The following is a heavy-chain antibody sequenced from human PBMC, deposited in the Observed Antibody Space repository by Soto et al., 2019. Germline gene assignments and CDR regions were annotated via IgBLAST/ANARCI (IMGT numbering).Heavy chain of an antibody. Sequence: SVKVSCKASGGTFSSYAISWVRQAPGQGLEWMGGIIPIFGTANYAQKFQGRVTITADESTSTAYMELSSLRSEDTAVYYCARGKLEQSTQKRSKWFDPCGQGTLVTVSS. D-gene: IGHD1-1*01. CDR2: IIPIFGTA. J-gene: IGHJ5*02. V-gene: IGHV1-69*13. CDR3: ARGKLEQSTQKRSKWFDP. CDR1: GGTFSSYA.